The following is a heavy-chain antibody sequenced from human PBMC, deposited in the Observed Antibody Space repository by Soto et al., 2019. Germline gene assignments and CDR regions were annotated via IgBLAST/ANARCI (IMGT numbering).Heavy chain of an antibody. Sequence: SVKVSCKASGGTFSSYSISWVRQAPGQGLEWMGGIIPIFGTANYAQKFQGRVTITADKSTSTAYMELSSLRSEDTAVYYCAGSAYCGGDCYSSLYYYYYGMDVWGQGTTVTVSS. D-gene: IGHD2-21*02. CDR1: GGTFSSYS. J-gene: IGHJ6*02. V-gene: IGHV1-69*06. CDR2: IIPIFGTA. CDR3: AGSAYCGGDCYSSLYYYYYGMDV.